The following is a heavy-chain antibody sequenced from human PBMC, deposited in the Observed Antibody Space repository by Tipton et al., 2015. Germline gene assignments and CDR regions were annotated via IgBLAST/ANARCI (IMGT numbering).Heavy chain of an antibody. CDR2: IHHGGST. J-gene: IGHJ4*02. Sequence: GLVKPSETLSLTCSVSGDSISSSNWWSWVRQPPGKGLEWIGEIHHGGSTYYSPSLKSRVTISVDTSKNQFSLKLSSVIAADTAVYYCAGTTVVGHTGLGVDYWGQGTLVTVSS. V-gene: IGHV4-4*02. CDR3: AGTTVVGHTGLGVDY. D-gene: IGHD6-19*01. CDR1: GDSISSSNW.